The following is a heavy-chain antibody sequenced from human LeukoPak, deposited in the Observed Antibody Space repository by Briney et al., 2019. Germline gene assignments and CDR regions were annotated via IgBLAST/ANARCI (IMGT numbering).Heavy chain of an antibody. J-gene: IGHJ4*02. V-gene: IGHV4-34*01. CDR1: GGSFSGYY. D-gene: IGHD3-22*01. Sequence: SETLSLTCAVYGGSFSGYYWSWIRQPPGKGLEWIGEINHSGSTNYNPSLKSRVTISVDTSKNQFSLKLSSVTAADTAVYYCARAIPSYYYDSSGQGATPGNDCWGQGTLVTVSS. CDR3: ARAIPSYYYDSSGQGATPGNDC. CDR2: INHSGST.